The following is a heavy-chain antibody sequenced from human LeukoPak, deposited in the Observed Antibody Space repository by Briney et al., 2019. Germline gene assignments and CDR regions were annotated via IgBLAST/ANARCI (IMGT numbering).Heavy chain of an antibody. V-gene: IGHV4-4*07. CDR3: ARAGDGSGSYDNADYDF. D-gene: IGHD3-10*01. CDR2: IYTSGST. Sequence: PSETLSLTCTVSDTSINTYYWSWIRQPVGKGLEWIGRIYTSGSTNYNPSLKSRVTMSIDTSKNQFSLKVISVTAADAAVYYCARAGDGSGSYDNADYDFWGQGILVTVSS. CDR1: DTSINTYY. J-gene: IGHJ4*02.